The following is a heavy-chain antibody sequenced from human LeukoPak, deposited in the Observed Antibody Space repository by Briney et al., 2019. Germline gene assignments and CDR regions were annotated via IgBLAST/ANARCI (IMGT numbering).Heavy chain of an antibody. J-gene: IGHJ6*02. Sequence: ASVKVSCKASGYGFTSFGISWVRQAPGQGLEWMGGIIPIFGTANYAQKFQGRVTITADESTSTAYMELSSLRSEDTAVYYCARSPLHYYDSSGYYYDYYYGMDVWGQGTTVTVSS. CDR1: GYGFTSFG. CDR2: IIPIFGTA. V-gene: IGHV1-69*13. CDR3: ARSPLHYYDSSGYYYDYYYGMDV. D-gene: IGHD3-22*01.